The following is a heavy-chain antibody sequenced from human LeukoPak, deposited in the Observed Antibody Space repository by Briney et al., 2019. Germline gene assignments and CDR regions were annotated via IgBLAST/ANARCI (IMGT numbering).Heavy chain of an antibody. J-gene: IGHJ3*02. D-gene: IGHD3-22*01. V-gene: IGHV3-21*04. CDR1: GFTFSSYS. CDR2: ISTSSSYI. Sequence: PGGSLRLSCAGSGFTFSSYSMNWVRQAPGKGLEWVSSISTSSSYIYYADSVKGRFTISRDNAKKSLYLQMNRLRAEDTAVYYCAKDYYYDSGPPDAFDIWGQGTMVTVSS. CDR3: AKDYYYDSGPPDAFDI.